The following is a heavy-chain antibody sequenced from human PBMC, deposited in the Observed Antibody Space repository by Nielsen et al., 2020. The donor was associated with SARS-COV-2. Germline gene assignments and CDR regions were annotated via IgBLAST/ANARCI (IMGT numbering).Heavy chain of an antibody. CDR2: MSYDGNIQ. Sequence: GGSLRLSCAASGFSFSTYAMHWVRQAPGKGLEWVAVMSYDGNIQYYADSVKGRFTISRDNFKNTLYLQMNSLRTEDTAVYYCAKSNVVRGIIGYYFEYWGRGTAVNVSS. CDR1: GFSFSTYA. V-gene: IGHV3-30-3*02. D-gene: IGHD3-10*01. CDR3: AKSNVVRGIIGYYFEY. J-gene: IGHJ4*02.